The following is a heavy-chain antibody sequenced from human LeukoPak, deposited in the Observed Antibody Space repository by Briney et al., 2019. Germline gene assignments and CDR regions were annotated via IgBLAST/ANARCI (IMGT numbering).Heavy chain of an antibody. Sequence: SETLSLTCTVSVGFISSYYWSWLRQPAGKGLEWIGRIYTSGSTNYNPSLKSRVTMAVDTSKNQFSLKLSSVTAADKAVYYCAINPEWELRGGAAFDIWGQGTMATVSS. CDR3: AINPEWELRGGAAFDI. CDR2: IYTSGST. CDR1: VGFISSYY. J-gene: IGHJ3*02. D-gene: IGHD1-26*01. V-gene: IGHV4-4*07.